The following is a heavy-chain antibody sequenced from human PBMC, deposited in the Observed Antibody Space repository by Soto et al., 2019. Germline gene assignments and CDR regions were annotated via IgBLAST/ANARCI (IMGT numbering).Heavy chain of an antibody. Sequence: SETLSLTCTVSGGSISSYYWSWIRQPPGKGLEWIGYIYYSGSTNYNPSLKSRVTISVDTSKNQFSLKLSSVTAADTAVYYCAREIVGATNIFDYWGQGTLVTVSS. J-gene: IGHJ4*02. D-gene: IGHD1-26*01. CDR2: IYYSGST. V-gene: IGHV4-59*01. CDR1: GGSISSYY. CDR3: AREIVGATNIFDY.